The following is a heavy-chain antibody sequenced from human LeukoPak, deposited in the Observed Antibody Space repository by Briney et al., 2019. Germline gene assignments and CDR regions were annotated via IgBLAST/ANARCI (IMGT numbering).Heavy chain of an antibody. V-gene: IGHV5-51*01. J-gene: IGHJ6*03. CDR2: IYPGDSDT. Sequence: GESLKISCKGSGFTFTSHWIGWVRQMPGKGLEWVGVIYPGDSDTRYSPSFQGQVTISADRSISAAYLQWSGLSASDSATYYCARLDTRARWASYYFYMDVWGKGTTVTVSS. CDR1: GFTFTSHW. D-gene: IGHD6-6*01. CDR3: ARLDTRARWASYYFYMDV.